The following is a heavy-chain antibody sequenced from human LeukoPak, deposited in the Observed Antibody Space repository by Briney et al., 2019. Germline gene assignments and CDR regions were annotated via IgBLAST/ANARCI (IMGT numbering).Heavy chain of an antibody. CDR3: ARGPLSSSWTGFDY. CDR1: GFIFNNYW. Sequence: GGSLRLSCAASGFIFNNYWMHWVRQVPGKGLGWVSRINSDGSRTTYADSVKGRFTIPRDNAKNTLYLQMNRLRAEDTAVYYCARGPLSSSWTGFDYWGQGTLVTVSS. V-gene: IGHV3-74*03. J-gene: IGHJ4*02. D-gene: IGHD6-13*01. CDR2: INSDGSRT.